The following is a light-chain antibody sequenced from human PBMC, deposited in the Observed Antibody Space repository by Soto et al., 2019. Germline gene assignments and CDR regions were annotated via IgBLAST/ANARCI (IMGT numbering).Light chain of an antibody. Sequence: EIVLTQSPATLSLSPGERGTLSCRASESVTNYLAWYQQKPGQAPRLLVYDVSNRATGIPARFSGGGSGTDFTLTISNLEPEDFAVYYCQQRSNWPITFGQGTRLEI. J-gene: IGKJ5*01. CDR1: ESVTNY. V-gene: IGKV3-11*01. CDR3: QQRSNWPIT. CDR2: DVS.